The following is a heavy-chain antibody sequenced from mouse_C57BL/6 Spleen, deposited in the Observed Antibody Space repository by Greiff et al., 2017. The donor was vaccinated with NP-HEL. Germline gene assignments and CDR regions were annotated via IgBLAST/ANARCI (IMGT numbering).Heavy chain of an antibody. CDR1: GYTFTSYW. CDR3: ARGITTVVAFYYFDY. V-gene: IGHV1-53*01. CDR2: INPSNGGT. J-gene: IGHJ2*01. D-gene: IGHD1-1*01. Sequence: VKLQQPGTELVKPGASVKLSCKASGYTFTSYWMHWVKQRPGQGLEWIGNINPSNGGTNYNEKFKSKATLTVDKSSSTAYMQLSSLTSEDSAVYYCARGITTVVAFYYFDYWGQGTTLTVSS.